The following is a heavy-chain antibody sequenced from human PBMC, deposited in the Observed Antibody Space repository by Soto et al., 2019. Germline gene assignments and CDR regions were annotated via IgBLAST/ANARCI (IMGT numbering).Heavy chain of an antibody. CDR1: GGSISSSSYY. D-gene: IGHD6-13*01. J-gene: IGHJ6*02. CDR2: IYYSGST. Sequence: SETLSLTCTVSGGSISSSSYYWGWIRQPPGKGLEWIGSIYYSGSTYYNPSLKSRVTISVDTSKNQFSLKLSSVTAADTAVYYCARLFEVFLAAAGMDVWGQGTTVTVSS. CDR3: ARLFEVFLAAAGMDV. V-gene: IGHV4-39*01.